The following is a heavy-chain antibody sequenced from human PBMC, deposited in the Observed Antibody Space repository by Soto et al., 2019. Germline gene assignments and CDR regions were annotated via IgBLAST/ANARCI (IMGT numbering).Heavy chain of an antibody. CDR2: INHSGST. D-gene: IGHD3-10*01. Sequence: SETLSLTCAVYGGSFSGYYWSWIRQPPGKGLEWIGEINHSGSTNYNPSLKSRVTISVDTSKNQFSLKLSSVTAADTAVYYCARGAGAPDEPTEGGYYFDYWGQGTLVTVSS. J-gene: IGHJ4*02. CDR1: GGSFSGYY. V-gene: IGHV4-34*01. CDR3: ARGAGAPDEPTEGGYYFDY.